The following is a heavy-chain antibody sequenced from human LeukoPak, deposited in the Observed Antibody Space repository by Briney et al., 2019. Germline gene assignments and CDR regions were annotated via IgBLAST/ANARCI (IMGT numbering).Heavy chain of an antibody. CDR3: ARGSPHIVVVPAATNWFDP. V-gene: IGHV4-34*01. CDR2: INHSGST. CDR1: GGSFSGYY. J-gene: IGHJ5*02. Sequence: SETLSLTCAVYGGSFSGYYWSWIRQPPGKGLERIGEINHSGSTNYNPSLKSRVTISVDTSKNQFSLKLSSVTAADTAVYYCARGSPHIVVVPAATNWFDPWGQGTLVTVSS. D-gene: IGHD2-2*01.